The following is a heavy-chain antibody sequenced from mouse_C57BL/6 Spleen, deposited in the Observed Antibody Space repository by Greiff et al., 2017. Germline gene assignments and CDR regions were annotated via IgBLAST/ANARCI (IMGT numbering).Heavy chain of an antibody. CDR2: IRLKSDNYAT. J-gene: IGHJ3*01. D-gene: IGHD2-1*01. V-gene: IGHV6-3*01. Sequence: EVMLVESGGGLVQPGGSMKLSCVASGFTFSNYWMNWVRQSPEKGLEWVAQIRLKSDNYATHYAESVKGRFTISRDDSKSSVYLQMNNLRAEDTVIFSSTPSYCIYFWFSFSCQVTLFTFSA. CDR1: GFTFSNYW. CDR3: TPSYCIYFWFSF.